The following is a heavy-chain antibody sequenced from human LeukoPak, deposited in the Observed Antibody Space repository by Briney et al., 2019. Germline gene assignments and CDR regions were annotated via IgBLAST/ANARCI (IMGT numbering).Heavy chain of an antibody. CDR2: VSSSSNTI. V-gene: IGHV3-48*03. D-gene: IGHD4-17*01. Sequence: GGSLRLSCAASGFTFSSYEMNWVRQAPGKGLEWVSYVSSSSNTIYYADSVKGRFTHSRDNANNSLYLQMNSLRAEDTAVYYCARDRADYVGAFDIWGQGTMVTVSS. CDR1: GFTFSSYE. J-gene: IGHJ3*02. CDR3: ARDRADYVGAFDI.